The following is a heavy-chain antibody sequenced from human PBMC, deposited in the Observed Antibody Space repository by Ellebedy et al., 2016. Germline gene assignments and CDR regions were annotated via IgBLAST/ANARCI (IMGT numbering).Heavy chain of an antibody. V-gene: IGHV4-61*05. CDR2: IYYSGST. J-gene: IGHJ4*02. D-gene: IGHD6-19*01. CDR3: ARRAVAGVDY. CDR1: GGSISSSSYY. Sequence: SETLSLTCTVSGGSISSSSYYWGWIRQPPGKGLEWIGYIYYSGSTNYNPSLKSRVTISVDTSKNQFSLKLSSVTAADTAVYYCARRAVAGVDYWGQGTLVTVSS.